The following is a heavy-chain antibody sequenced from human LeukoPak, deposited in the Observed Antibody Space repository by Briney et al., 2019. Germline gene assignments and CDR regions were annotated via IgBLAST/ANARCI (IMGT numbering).Heavy chain of an antibody. CDR1: GYSFTSYW. CDR2: IYPGDSDT. J-gene: IGHJ4*02. D-gene: IGHD3-3*01. Sequence: GESLKISCKGSGYSFTSYWIGWVRQMPGKGLEWMGIIYPGDSDTRYSPSFQGQVTISADKSISTASLQWSSLKASDTAMYYCARHVGPNYDFWSGYYIDYWGQGTLVTVSS. CDR3: ARHVGPNYDFWSGYYIDY. V-gene: IGHV5-51*01.